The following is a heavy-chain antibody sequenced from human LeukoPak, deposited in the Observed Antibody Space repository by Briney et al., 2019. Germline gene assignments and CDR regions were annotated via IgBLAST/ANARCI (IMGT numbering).Heavy chain of an antibody. J-gene: IGHJ4*02. CDR1: GFTFSSYS. V-gene: IGHV3-21*01. Sequence: PGGSLRLSCAASGFTFSSYSMNWVRQPPGKGLEWVSSISSSSSYIYYADPVKGRFTISRDNAKNSLYLQMNSLRAEDAAVYYCARGRMYSSGWQDVAAYWGQGTLVTVSS. D-gene: IGHD6-19*01. CDR3: ARGRMYSSGWQDVAAY. CDR2: ISSSSSYI.